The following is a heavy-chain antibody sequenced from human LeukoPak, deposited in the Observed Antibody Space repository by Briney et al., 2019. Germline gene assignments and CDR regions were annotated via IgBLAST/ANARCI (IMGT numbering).Heavy chain of an antibody. Sequence: SETLSLTCAVYGGSFSGYYWSWIRQPPGEGLEWIGEINHSGSTNYNPSLKSRVTISVDTSKNQFSLKLSSVTAADTAVYYCARQGIAARRYFDYWGQGTLVTVSS. CDR3: ARQGIAARRYFDY. J-gene: IGHJ4*02. V-gene: IGHV4-34*01. CDR1: GGSFSGYY. CDR2: INHSGST. D-gene: IGHD6-6*01.